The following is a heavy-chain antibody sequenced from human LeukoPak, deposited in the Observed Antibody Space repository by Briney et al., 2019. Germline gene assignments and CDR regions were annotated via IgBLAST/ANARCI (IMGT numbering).Heavy chain of an antibody. Sequence: ASVKVSCKASGGTFSSYAISWVRQAPGQGLEWMGGIIPIFGTANYAQKFQGRVTITTDESTSTAYMELSSLRSEDTAVYYCARDQRQWLSWFDPWGQEPWSPSPQ. CDR3: ARDQRQWLSWFDP. CDR1: GGTFSSYA. CDR2: IIPIFGTA. D-gene: IGHD6-19*01. J-gene: IGHJ5*02. V-gene: IGHV1-69*05.